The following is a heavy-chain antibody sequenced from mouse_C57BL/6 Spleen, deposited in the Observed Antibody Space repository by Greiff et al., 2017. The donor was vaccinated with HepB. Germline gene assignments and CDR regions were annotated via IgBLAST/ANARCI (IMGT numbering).Heavy chain of an antibody. CDR3: ARSYYGSRDGYYFDY. CDR1: GYTFTSYW. Sequence: QVQLQQPGAELVKPGASVKLSCKASGYTFTSYWMHWVKQRPGQGLEWIGMIHPNSGSTNYNEKFKSKATLTVDKSSSTAYMQLSSLTSEDSAVYYCARSYYGSRDGYYFDYWGQGTTLTVSS. V-gene: IGHV1-64*01. D-gene: IGHD1-1*01. J-gene: IGHJ2*01. CDR2: IHPNSGST.